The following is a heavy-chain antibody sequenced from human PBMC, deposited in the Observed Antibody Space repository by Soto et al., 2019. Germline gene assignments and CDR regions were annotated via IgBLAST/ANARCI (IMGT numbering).Heavy chain of an antibody. J-gene: IGHJ4*02. Sequence: GGSLRLSCAASGFTFSSYSMNWVRQAPGKGLEWVSSISSSSSYIYYADSVKGRFTISRDNAKNSLYLQMNSLRAEDTAVYYCARDREDSSGYLVADYWGQGTLVTVSS. V-gene: IGHV3-21*01. CDR3: ARDREDSSGYLVADY. CDR1: GFTFSSYS. D-gene: IGHD3-22*01. CDR2: ISSSSSYI.